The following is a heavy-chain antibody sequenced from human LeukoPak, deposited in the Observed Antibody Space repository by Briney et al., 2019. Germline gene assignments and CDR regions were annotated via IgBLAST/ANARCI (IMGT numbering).Heavy chain of an antibody. CDR3: ARAKQQLAFDY. V-gene: IGHV3-7*03. CDR2: IKRDGSEE. D-gene: IGHD6-13*01. Sequence: GGSLRLSCVASGFSFRNYWMAWVRQTPDKGLEWVANIKRDGSEEDYVDSVKGRFTISRDNAKNSLYLQMNSLRAEDTAVYYCARAKQQLAFDYWGQGTLVTVSS. CDR1: GFSFRNYW. J-gene: IGHJ4*02.